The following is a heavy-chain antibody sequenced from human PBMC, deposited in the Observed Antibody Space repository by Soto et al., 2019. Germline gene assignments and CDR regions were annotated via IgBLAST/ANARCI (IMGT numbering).Heavy chain of an antibody. V-gene: IGHV3-30-3*01. CDR3: ARDHGMFLSYYYYGMDV. CDR1: GFTFSRFS. J-gene: IGHJ6*02. Sequence: QVQLVESGGGVVQPGRSLTLSCAASGFTFSRFSMHWVRQAPGKGLAWVAVISYDGSNAHYAESVKGRFNISRDDSKNTVYLQMNNLRGEDSAVYYCARDHGMFLSYYYYGMDVWGQATTVTVSS. CDR2: ISYDGSNA. D-gene: IGHD3-10*02.